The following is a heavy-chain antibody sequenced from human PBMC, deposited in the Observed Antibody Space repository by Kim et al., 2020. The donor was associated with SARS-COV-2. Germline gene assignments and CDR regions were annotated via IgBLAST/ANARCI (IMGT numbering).Heavy chain of an antibody. J-gene: IGHJ6*03. Sequence: SETLSLTCAVYGGSFSGYYWTWVRQPPGKGLEWIGEISHSGSTNYNPSLKSRVIISVDTSKNQFSLELISVTAADTALYFCARGVPTAQAHYYYYYMDVWDKGATVTVSS. D-gene: IGHD2-2*01. CDR1: GGSFSGYY. CDR3: ARGVPTAQAHYYYYYMDV. CDR2: ISHSGST. V-gene: IGHV4-34*01.